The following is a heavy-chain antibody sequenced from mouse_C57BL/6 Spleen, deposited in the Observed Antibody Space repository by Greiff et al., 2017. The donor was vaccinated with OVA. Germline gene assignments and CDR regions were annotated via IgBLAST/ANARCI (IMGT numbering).Heavy chain of an antibody. CDR3: ARRTYFDV. V-gene: IGHV1-82*01. Sequence: VQLMESGPELVKPGASVKISCKASGYAFSSSWMNWVKQRPGKGLEWIGRIYPGDGDTNYNGKFKGKATLTADKSSSTAYMQLSSLTSEDSAVYFCARRTYFDVWGTGTTVTVSS. CDR2: IYPGDGDT. J-gene: IGHJ1*03. CDR1: GYAFSSSW.